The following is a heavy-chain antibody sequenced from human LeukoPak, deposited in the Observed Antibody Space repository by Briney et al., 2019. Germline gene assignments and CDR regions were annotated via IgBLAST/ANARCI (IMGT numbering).Heavy chain of an antibody. CDR3: VRDGSGWLGNWFDP. J-gene: IGHJ5*02. V-gene: IGHV3-53*01. D-gene: IGHD6-19*01. CDR1: GLALSRNY. Sequence: GGSLRLSCAASGLALSRNYISWVRQAPGKGLEWVSVIYSRGMTSYADSVKGRFTISRDTSQNTVYLQMNSLRVDDTAVYYCVRDGSGWLGNWFDPWGQGSLVTVSS. CDR2: IYSRGMT.